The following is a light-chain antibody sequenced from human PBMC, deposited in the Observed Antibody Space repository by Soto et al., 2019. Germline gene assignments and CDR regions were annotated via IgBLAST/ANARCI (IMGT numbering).Light chain of an antibody. Sequence: QSALTQPASVSGSPGQSITISCTGTSSDVGGYNYVSWYQHHPGKAPKLLIYDVSNRPSRISNRFSGSKSDNTASLTISGLQPEDEADYYCSSYTTSNTRQIVFGTGTKVTVL. J-gene: IGLJ1*01. CDR3: SSYTTSNTRQIV. CDR1: SSDVGGYNY. CDR2: DVS. V-gene: IGLV2-14*03.